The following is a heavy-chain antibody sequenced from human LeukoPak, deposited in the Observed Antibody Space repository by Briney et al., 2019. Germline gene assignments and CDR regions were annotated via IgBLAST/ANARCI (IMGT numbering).Heavy chain of an antibody. J-gene: IGHJ4*02. CDR2: IYYSGST. Sequence: PSETLSLTCTVSGGSINSSSYYWGWIRQPPGKGLEWIGSIYYSGSTYYNPSLKSRVTISVDTSKNQFSLKLSSVTAADTAVYHCASLRYYYDSSGSRPVDYWGQGTLVTVSS. CDR3: ASLRYYYDSSGSRPVDY. V-gene: IGHV4-39*01. CDR1: GGSINSSSYY. D-gene: IGHD3-22*01.